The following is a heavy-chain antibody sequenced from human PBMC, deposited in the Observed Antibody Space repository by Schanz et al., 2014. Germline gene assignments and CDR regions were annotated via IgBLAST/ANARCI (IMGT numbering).Heavy chain of an antibody. V-gene: IGHV3-30*04. CDR3: ARGPSRGTYYYGMDV. CDR1: GFTFSSYA. Sequence: QVQLVESGGGVVQPGRSLRLSCAASGFTFSSYAMRWVRQAPGKGLEWVALPSYDVSIKDYSDSVKGRFTISRDNSKDTLYLQMNSLRDEDTAVYYCARGPSRGTYYYGMDVWGQGTTVTVSS. CDR2: PSYDVSIK. J-gene: IGHJ6*02. D-gene: IGHD2-2*01.